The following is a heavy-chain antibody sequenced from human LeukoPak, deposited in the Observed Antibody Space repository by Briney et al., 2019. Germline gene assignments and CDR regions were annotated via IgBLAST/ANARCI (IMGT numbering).Heavy chain of an antibody. CDR2: INWNGGST. CDR3: ARDVLLRYFDWGGHYYYMDV. Sequence: GGSLRLSCAASGFTFDDYGMSWVRQAPGKGLEWVSGINWNGGSTGYADSVKGRFTISRDNAKNSLYLQMNSLRAEDTALYHCARDVLLRYFDWGGHYYYMDVWGKGTTVTVSS. J-gene: IGHJ6*03. CDR1: GFTFDDYG. D-gene: IGHD3-9*01. V-gene: IGHV3-20*01.